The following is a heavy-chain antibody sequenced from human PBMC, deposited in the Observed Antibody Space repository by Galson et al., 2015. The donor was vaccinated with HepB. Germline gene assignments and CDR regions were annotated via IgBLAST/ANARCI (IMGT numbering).Heavy chain of an antibody. D-gene: IGHD3-3*01. V-gene: IGHV3-30*18. CDR1: GFTFSSYG. Sequence: SLRLSCAASGFTFSSYGMHWVRQAPGKGLEWVAVISYDGSNKYCADSVKGRFTISRDNSKNTLYLQMNSLRAEDTAVYYCAKGASYYDFWSGYPRSHFQHWGQGTLVTVSS. CDR2: ISYDGSNK. CDR3: AKGASYYDFWSGYPRSHFQH. J-gene: IGHJ1*01.